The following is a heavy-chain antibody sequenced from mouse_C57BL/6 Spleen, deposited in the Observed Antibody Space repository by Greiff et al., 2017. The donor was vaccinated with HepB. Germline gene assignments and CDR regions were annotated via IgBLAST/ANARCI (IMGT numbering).Heavy chain of an antibody. Sequence: VQLQQPGAELVKPGASVKLSCKASGYTFTSYWMHWVKQRPGQGLEWIGMIHPNSGSTNYNEKFKSKATLTVDKTSSTAYMQLSSLTSEDSAVYYCARSTTVLGFDYWGQGTTLTVSS. CDR3: ARSTTVLGFDY. CDR2: IHPNSGST. J-gene: IGHJ2*01. V-gene: IGHV1-64*01. D-gene: IGHD1-1*01. CDR1: GYTFTSYW.